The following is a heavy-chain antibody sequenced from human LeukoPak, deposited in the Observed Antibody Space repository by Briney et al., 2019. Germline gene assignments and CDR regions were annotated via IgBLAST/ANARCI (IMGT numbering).Heavy chain of an antibody. CDR1: GFTFSSYS. CDR2: ISSSGSTI. J-gene: IGHJ4*02. D-gene: IGHD1-14*01. Sequence: GGSLRLSCAASGFTFSSYSMNWVRQAPGKGLEWVSYISSSGSTIYYADSVKGRFTISRDNAKNSLYLQMNSLRAEDTAVYYCARELHLTLDYWGQGTLVTVSS. V-gene: IGHV3-48*01. CDR3: ARELHLTLDY.